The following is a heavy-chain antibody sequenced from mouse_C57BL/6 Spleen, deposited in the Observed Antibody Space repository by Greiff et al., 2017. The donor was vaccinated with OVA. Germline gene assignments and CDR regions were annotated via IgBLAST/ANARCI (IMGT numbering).Heavy chain of an antibody. J-gene: IGHJ2*01. CDR3: TRENPITTDFDY. CDR2: ISSGGDYI. Sequence: EVQRVESGAGLVKPGGSLKLSCAASGFTFSSYAMSWVRQTPEKRLEWVAYISSGGDYIYYADTVKGRFTISRDNARNTLYLQMSSLKSEDTAMYYCTRENPITTDFDYWGQGTTLTVSS. V-gene: IGHV5-9-1*02. CDR1: GFTFSSYA. D-gene: IGHD1-1*01.